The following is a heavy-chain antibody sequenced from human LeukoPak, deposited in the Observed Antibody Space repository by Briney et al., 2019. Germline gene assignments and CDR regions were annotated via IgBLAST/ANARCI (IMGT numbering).Heavy chain of an antibody. CDR3: ALLALASDFDY. Sequence: PGGSLRLSCAVSGFPFSIYEMNWVRQAPGRGLEGVSNICSSGTTIYYADSVKGRFSLSRDNAKNSLYPQMNSLRVEDTAVYYCALLALASDFDYWGQGALVTVSS. V-gene: IGHV3-48*03. J-gene: IGHJ4*02. CDR1: GFPFSIYE. D-gene: IGHD6-19*01. CDR2: ICSSGTTI.